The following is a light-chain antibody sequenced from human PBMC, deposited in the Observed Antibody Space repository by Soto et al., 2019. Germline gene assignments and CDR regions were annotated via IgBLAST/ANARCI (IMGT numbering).Light chain of an antibody. V-gene: IGKV3-20*01. CDR3: QQYDDSGRQLT. J-gene: IGKJ2*01. CDR1: QTVRNSY. Sequence: LVLTQSPDTLSLSPGERATLSCRASQTVRNSYLAWYQQKLGQPPRLVLYGTSNRATGIPARFSGRGSGTDFSLIISGLEPEDAAVYFCQQYDDSGRQLTFGQGTKLEIK. CDR2: GTS.